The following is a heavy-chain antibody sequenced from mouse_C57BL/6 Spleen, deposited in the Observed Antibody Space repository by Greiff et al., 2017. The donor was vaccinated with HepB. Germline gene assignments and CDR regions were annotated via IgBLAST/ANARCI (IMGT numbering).Heavy chain of an antibody. CDR3: AREDWDRAMDY. CDR2: IYPRSGNT. D-gene: IGHD4-1*01. CDR1: GYTFTSYG. V-gene: IGHV1-81*01. J-gene: IGHJ4*01. Sequence: VHLVESGAELARPGASVKLSCKASGYTFTSYGISWVKQSTGQGLEWIVEIYPRSGNTYYNEKFKGKATLTADKSSSTAYMELRSLTSEDSAVYFCAREDWDRAMDYWGQGTSVTVSS.